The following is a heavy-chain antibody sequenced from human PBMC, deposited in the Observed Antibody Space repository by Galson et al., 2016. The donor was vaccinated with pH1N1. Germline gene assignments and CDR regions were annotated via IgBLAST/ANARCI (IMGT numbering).Heavy chain of an antibody. Sequence: SLRLSCAASGFTFSNYWMSWVRQAPGKGLEWVANINQTGSVQYYVASVKGRFTISRENAKNSLDPQMNSLTAEDTAVYYCARAIFAAAAVWGQGTLVTVSS. V-gene: IGHV3-7*03. D-gene: IGHD6-13*01. CDR1: GFTFSNYW. CDR3: ARAIFAAAAV. CDR2: INQTGSVQ. J-gene: IGHJ4*02.